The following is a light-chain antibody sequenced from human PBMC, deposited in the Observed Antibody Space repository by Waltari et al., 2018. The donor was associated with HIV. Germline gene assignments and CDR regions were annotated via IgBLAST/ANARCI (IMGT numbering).Light chain of an antibody. V-gene: IGLV2-11*01. CDR2: DVT. CDR1: SSDVGGFNY. Sequence: QSALTQPRSVSGSPGQSVTISCTGTSSDVGGFNYVSWYQQSPGRAPKLMIYDVTKRPSGVPDRFSGSKSGNTASLTISGLQAEDEADYYCSSYSTATNVIFGGGTKLTVL. J-gene: IGLJ2*01. CDR3: SSYSTATNVI.